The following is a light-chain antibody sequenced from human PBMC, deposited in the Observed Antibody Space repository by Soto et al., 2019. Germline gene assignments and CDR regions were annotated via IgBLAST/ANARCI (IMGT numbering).Light chain of an antibody. CDR1: SSDFGDYNY. CDR2: EVN. CDR3: SSYAGSNNYV. Sequence: QSALTQPPSASGSPGQSVTISCTGTSSDFGDYNYVSWYQQHPGKAPKLMIYEVNKRPSGVPDRFSGSKSGNTASLTVSGLQAEDEADYYCSSYAGSNNYVFGTGTKVTVL. V-gene: IGLV2-8*01. J-gene: IGLJ1*01.